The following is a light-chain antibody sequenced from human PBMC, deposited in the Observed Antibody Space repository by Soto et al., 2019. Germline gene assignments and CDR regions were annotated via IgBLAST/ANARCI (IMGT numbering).Light chain of an antibody. J-gene: IGKJ1*01. Sequence: DIQMTQSPSSLSASVGDRFTITCRASQSISSNLNWYQQKPGKAPKLLIYAASNLQSGVPSTFSGSGSGTDFTLTISSLQPEDFATYYCQQSHSIPWTCGQGTKGDIK. CDR2: AAS. CDR1: QSISSN. V-gene: IGKV1-39*01. CDR3: QQSHSIPWT.